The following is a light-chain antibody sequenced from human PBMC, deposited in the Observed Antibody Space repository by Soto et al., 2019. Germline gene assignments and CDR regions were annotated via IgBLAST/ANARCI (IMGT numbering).Light chain of an antibody. V-gene: IGKV3-15*01. Sequence: EIVMTQSPATLSVSPGERATLSCRASQSVSSHLAWCQQKPGQAPRLLIYGASTRATGVPARFSASGSGTEFTLTISSLESEDFAVYYCQQYMSSVTFGQGTKVEIK. CDR1: QSVSSH. CDR3: QQYMSSVT. J-gene: IGKJ1*01. CDR2: GAS.